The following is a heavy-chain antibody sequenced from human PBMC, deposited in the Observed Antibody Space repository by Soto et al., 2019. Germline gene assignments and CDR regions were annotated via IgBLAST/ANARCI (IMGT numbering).Heavy chain of an antibody. CDR1: GLTFTIYA. D-gene: IGHD3-3*01. V-gene: IGHV3-23*01. CDR2: VSGGVGGTT. J-gene: IGHJ4*02. CDR3: AKDRGDFWEVFDY. Sequence: GGSLRLSCAASGLTFTIYAMSWVRQAPGKGLEWVSTVSGGVGGTTYYADSVKGRFTISRNNSKNTLYLQMNGLRADDTAVYYCAKDRGDFWEVFDYWGQGTLVTVSS.